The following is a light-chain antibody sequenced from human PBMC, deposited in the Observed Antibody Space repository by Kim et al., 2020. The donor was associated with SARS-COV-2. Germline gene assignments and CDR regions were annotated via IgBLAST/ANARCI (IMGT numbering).Light chain of an antibody. J-gene: IGKJ2*01. V-gene: IGKV1-5*01. CDR1: QSINSW. Sequence: GDRVTITCRASQSINSWLAWYQQTPGKAPKLLIYDASNLESGVPSRFSGSGAGTEFTLTISSLQPDDFATYYCQQYATYSTFGQGTKVDIK. CDR3: QQYATYST. CDR2: DAS.